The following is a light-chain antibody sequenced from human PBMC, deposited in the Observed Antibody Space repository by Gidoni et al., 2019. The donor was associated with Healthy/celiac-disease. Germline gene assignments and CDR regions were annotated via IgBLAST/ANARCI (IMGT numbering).Light chain of an antibody. Sequence: QSALPQPASVSRSPGQPITISCTGTSSDVGGYNYVSWYHQHPGKAPKLMIYDVSNRPSGVSNRFSGSKSGNTASLTISGLQAEDEADYYCSSYTSSSSVVFGGGTKLTVL. CDR2: DVS. V-gene: IGLV2-14*01. J-gene: IGLJ2*01. CDR3: SSYTSSSSVV. CDR1: SSDVGGYNY.